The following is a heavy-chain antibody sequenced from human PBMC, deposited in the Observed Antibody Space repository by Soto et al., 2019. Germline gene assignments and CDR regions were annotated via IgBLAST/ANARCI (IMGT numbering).Heavy chain of an antibody. Sequence: GGSLRLSCAASGFTFRNYGMNWVRQAPGKGLEWVSYIGIGSSTKYYADSVKGRFTISRDNSKNTLYLQMNSLRAEDTAVYYCARDPVAYCGGDCRTFDYWGQGTLVTVSS. CDR1: GFTFRNYG. D-gene: IGHD2-21*02. J-gene: IGHJ4*02. V-gene: IGHV3-48*01. CDR3: ARDPVAYCGGDCRTFDY. CDR2: IGIGSSTK.